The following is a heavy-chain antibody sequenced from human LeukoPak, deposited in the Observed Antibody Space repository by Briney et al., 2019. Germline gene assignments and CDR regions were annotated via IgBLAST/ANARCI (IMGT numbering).Heavy chain of an antibody. CDR1: GGSFNTYA. CDR3: ARLSSSSVHRDY. CDR2: IILMFGTS. J-gene: IGHJ4*02. D-gene: IGHD6-13*01. Sequence: ASVKVSCKASGGSFNTYAINWVRQAPGQGLEWMGAIILMFGTSHYAQNFQGRVTITADESTNTVYMELSSLRSEDTAVYYCARLSSSSVHRDYWGQGTLVTVSS. V-gene: IGHV1-69*13.